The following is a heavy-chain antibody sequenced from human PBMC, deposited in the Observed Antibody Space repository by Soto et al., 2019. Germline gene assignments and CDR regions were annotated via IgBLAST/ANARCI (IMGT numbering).Heavy chain of an antibody. D-gene: IGHD4-4*01. CDR1: GASINSGGYY. J-gene: IGHJ4*02. CDR2: IYFSGST. Sequence: SETLSLTCTVSGASINSGGYYWSWIRQLPGKGLEWIGYIYFSGSTYYTPSLESRVTISLDTSQNTFSLRLSSVNAADTAVYYCARGNACKVFLAYWGQGTLVTVSS. CDR3: ARGNACKVFLAY. V-gene: IGHV4-31*03.